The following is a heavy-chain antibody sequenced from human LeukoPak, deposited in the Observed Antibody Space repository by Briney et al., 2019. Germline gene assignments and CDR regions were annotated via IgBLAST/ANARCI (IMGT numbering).Heavy chain of an antibody. D-gene: IGHD3-22*01. CDR3: ASLDSYYDNSGRPLVPD. J-gene: IGHJ4*02. CDR1: GYTLTDLS. CDR2: FNREDDEA. Sequence: ASLKVSCNISGYTLTDLSMHWVRQAPGKGLEWMGGFNREDDEAIYAPHFQGRVTVTEDTSTDTAYMELSSLRSEDTAVYYCASLDSYYDNSGRPLVPDWGQGTLVTVSS. V-gene: IGHV1-24*01.